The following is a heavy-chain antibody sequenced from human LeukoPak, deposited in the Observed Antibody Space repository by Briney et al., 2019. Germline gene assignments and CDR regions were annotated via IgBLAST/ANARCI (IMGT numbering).Heavy chain of an antibody. CDR2: INPNSGGT. D-gene: IGHD4-17*01. Sequence: ASVKVSCKASGYTFTGYYINWVRQAPGQGLEWMGWINPNSGGTNYAQKFQGRVTMTRDTSISTAYMELSRLRSDDTAVYYCARDFWDYGDYPTNAFDIWGQGTMVTVSS. V-gene: IGHV1-2*02. CDR1: GYTFTGYY. CDR3: ARDFWDYGDYPTNAFDI. J-gene: IGHJ3*02.